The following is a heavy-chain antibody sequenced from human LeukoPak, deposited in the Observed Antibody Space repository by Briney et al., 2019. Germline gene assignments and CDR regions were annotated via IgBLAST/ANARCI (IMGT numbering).Heavy chain of an antibody. V-gene: IGHV4-39*07. CDR1: GGSISSSSYY. D-gene: IGHD1-26*01. Sequence: SETLSLTCTVSGGSISSSSYYWGWIRQPPGKGLEWIGSIYYSGSTYYNPSLKSRVTISVDTSKNQFSLKLSSVTAADTAVYYCARDIDLIVGATRDHGMDVWGQGTTVTVSS. CDR2: IYYSGST. CDR3: ARDIDLIVGATRDHGMDV. J-gene: IGHJ6*02.